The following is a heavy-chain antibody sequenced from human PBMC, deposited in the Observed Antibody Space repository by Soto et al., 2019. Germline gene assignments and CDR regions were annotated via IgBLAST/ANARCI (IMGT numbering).Heavy chain of an antibody. V-gene: IGHV1-46*01. D-gene: IGHD2-15*01. Sequence: ASVKVSCKASGYTFTSYYMHWVRQAPGQGLEWMGIINPSGGSTSYAQKLQGRVTMTPDTSTSTAYMELRSLRSEDTAVYYCARDQCSGGSCYSGYWGQGTLVTVSS. CDR1: GYTFTSYY. CDR3: ARDQCSGGSCYSGY. J-gene: IGHJ4*02. CDR2: INPSGGST.